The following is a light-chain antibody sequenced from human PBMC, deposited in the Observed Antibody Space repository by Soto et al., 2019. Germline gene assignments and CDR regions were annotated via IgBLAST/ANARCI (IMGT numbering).Light chain of an antibody. CDR3: SSYTSSSPYV. J-gene: IGLJ1*01. CDR1: SSDVGGYNY. CDR2: DVS. V-gene: IGLV2-14*01. Sequence: QSVLTQPASVSGSPGRSITISCTGTSSDVGGYNYVSWYQQHPGKAPKLMIYDVSNRPSGVSNRFSGSKSGNTASLTISGLQAEDEADYYCSSYTSSSPYVFGNGTRSPS.